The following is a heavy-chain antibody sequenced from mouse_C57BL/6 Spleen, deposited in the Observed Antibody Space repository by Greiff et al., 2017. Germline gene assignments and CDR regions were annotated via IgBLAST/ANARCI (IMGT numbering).Heavy chain of an antibody. D-gene: IGHD2-4*01. V-gene: IGHV2-6-1*01. J-gene: IGHJ1*03. CDR1: GFSLTSYG. CDR3: ARHSSDYDGDWYFDV. CDR2: IWSDGST. Sequence: VQVVESGPGLVAPSQSLSITCTVSGFSLTSYGVHWVRQPPGKGLEWLVVIWSDGSTTYNSALKSRLSISKDNSKSQVFLKMNSLQTDDTAMYYCARHSSDYDGDWYFDVWGTGTTVTVSS.